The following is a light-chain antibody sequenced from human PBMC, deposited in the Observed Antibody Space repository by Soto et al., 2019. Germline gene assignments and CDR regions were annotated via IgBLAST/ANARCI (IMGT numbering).Light chain of an antibody. Sequence: IQLTQSPSSLSASVGDRVTITCRASQGISTYLAWYKQKPRKAPKLMIYAASTLQSGVPSRFRGSGSGTDFTLTISSLKPEDFETYYCQQSYSFPRTFGQGTKVDI. CDR2: AAS. CDR1: QGISTY. V-gene: IGKV1-9*01. CDR3: QQSYSFPRT. J-gene: IGKJ1*01.